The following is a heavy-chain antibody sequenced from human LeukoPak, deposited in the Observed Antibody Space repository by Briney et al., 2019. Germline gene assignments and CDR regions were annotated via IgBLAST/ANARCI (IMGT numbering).Heavy chain of an antibody. D-gene: IGHD3-3*01. CDR1: GFTVSSNY. Sequence: GGSLRLSCAASGFTVSSNYMSWVRQAPGKGLEWVSVIYSGGSTYYADSVKGRFTISRDNSKNTLYLQMNSLRAEDTAVYYCARVLNFHYDFWSGYRPHDAFDIWGQGTMVTVSS. V-gene: IGHV3-53*01. CDR3: ARVLNFHYDFWSGYRPHDAFDI. CDR2: IYSGGST. J-gene: IGHJ3*02.